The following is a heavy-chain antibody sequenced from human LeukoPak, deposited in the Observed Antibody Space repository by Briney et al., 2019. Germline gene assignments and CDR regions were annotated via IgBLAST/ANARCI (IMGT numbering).Heavy chain of an antibody. V-gene: IGHV1-58*02. CDR1: GFTFTSSA. J-gene: IGHJ6*03. CDR2: IVVGSGNT. CDR3: AALRLNYYYYMDV. Sequence: SVKVSCKASGFTFTSSAMQWVRQARGQRLEWIGWIVVGSGNTNYAQKFQERVTITRDMSTSTAYMELSSLRSEDTAVYYCAALRLNYYYYMDVWGKGTTVTISS.